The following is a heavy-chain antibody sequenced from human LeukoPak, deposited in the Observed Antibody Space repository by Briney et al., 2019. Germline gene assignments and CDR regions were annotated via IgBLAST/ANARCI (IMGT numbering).Heavy chain of an antibody. CDR1: GFTFTSSA. Sequence: SVKVSCKASGFTFTSSAMQWVRQARGQRLEWIGWIFVGSGNTNYAQKFQERVTITRDMSTSTAYMELSRMRSEDTAVYYCARAGVRGFGHMDVWGKGTTVTVSS. CDR3: ARAGVRGFGHMDV. D-gene: IGHD3-10*01. V-gene: IGHV1-58*02. CDR2: IFVGSGNT. J-gene: IGHJ6*03.